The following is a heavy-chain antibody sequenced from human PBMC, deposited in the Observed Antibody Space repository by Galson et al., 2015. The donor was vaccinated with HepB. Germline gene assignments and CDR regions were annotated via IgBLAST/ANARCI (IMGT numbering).Heavy chain of an antibody. CDR3: AKGYGLFDS. D-gene: IGHD5-18*01. V-gene: IGHV3-23*01. CDR1: GFAFDTHA. CDR2: ISGHGDST. Sequence: SLRLSCAASGFAFDTHAMSWVRQAPGRGLEWTSGISGHGDSTFYADSAKGRFTVSRDNSNNMLYLQMKSLRAEDAGLYFCAKGYGLFDSWGQGILVTVSS. J-gene: IGHJ5*01.